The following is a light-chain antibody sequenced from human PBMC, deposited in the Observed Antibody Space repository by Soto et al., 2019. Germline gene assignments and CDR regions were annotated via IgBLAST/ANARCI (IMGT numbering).Light chain of an antibody. CDR3: QQYYSSPFT. J-gene: IGKJ3*01. CDR2: WAS. CDR1: PSILSSSNNKNY. V-gene: IGKV4-1*01. Sequence: DIVMTQSPDSLAVSLGERATINCKSSPSILSSSNNKNYLAWYQQKPGQPPRLLIYWASTRESGVPDRFSGSGSGTDFTLTISSLQAEDVAVYYCQQYYSSPFTFGPGTKVDTK.